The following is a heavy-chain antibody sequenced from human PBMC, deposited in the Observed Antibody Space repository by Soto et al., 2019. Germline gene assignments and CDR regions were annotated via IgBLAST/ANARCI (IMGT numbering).Heavy chain of an antibody. CDR3: ARSLPGTYGAFDL. D-gene: IGHD1-7*01. J-gene: IGHJ3*01. Sequence: GGSLRLSCAASEFTFRSYWMHWVRQSPGKGLVWVSRISGDGSSTTYADSARGRFTISRDNAKNTVYLQMDSLRAEDTAVYYCARSLPGTYGAFDLWGQGTMVTV. CDR2: ISGDGSST. CDR1: EFTFRSYW. V-gene: IGHV3-74*01.